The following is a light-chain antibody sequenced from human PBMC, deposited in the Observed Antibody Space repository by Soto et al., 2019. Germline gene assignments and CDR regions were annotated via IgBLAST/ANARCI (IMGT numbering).Light chain of an antibody. V-gene: IGKV1-5*01. CDR2: DAS. CDR3: QLYDGHSVFT. J-gene: IGKJ4*01. CDR1: QSVTNW. Sequence: DIQMTQSPSTLSASVGDRVTITCRASQSVTNWLAWYQQKPGKAPKLLIFDASSLQSGVPSRFSGGGSGTEFTLSISSLQPVDFATYYCQLYDGHSVFTFGGGTKVDIK.